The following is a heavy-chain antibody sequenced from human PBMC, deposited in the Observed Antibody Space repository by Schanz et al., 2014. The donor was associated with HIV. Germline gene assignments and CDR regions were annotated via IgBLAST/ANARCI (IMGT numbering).Heavy chain of an antibody. CDR1: GGTFSSSA. Sequence: QVQLVQSGAEVKKPGSSVKVSCKASGGTFSSSAISWVRQAPGQGLEWMGGIIPNFDTPKYAQKFQGRLTITADKSTSTVSLELSSLRFEDTAVYYCVRGVIYYDSGSYYNYFDYWGQGTLVTVSS. J-gene: IGHJ4*02. V-gene: IGHV1-69*06. CDR2: IIPNFDTP. D-gene: IGHD3-10*01. CDR3: VRGVIYYDSGSYYNYFDY.